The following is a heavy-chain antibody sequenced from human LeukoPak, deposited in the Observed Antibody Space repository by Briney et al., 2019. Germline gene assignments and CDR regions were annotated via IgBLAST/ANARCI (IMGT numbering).Heavy chain of an antibody. CDR3: ARAIQDYYDSSGYPSWYYYYYMDV. J-gene: IGHJ6*03. CDR1: GGSFSGYY. Sequence: SETPSLTCAVYGGSFSGYYWSWIRQPPGKGLEWIGEINHSGSTNYNPSLKSRVTISVDTSKNQFSLKLSSVTAADTAVYYCARAIQDYYDSSGYPSWYYYYYMDVWGKGTTVTVSS. D-gene: IGHD3-22*01. V-gene: IGHV4-34*01. CDR2: INHSGST.